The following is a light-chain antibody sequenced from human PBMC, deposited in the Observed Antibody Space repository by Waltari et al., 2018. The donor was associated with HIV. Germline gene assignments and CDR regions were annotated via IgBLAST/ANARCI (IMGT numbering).Light chain of an antibody. CDR1: QSVNSH. CDR3: QQYNNWPPIT. V-gene: IGKV3-15*01. CDR2: GAS. J-gene: IGKJ5*01. Sequence: EVVMTQSPATLSVSPGERATLSCRASQSVNSHLAWYQHKVGQAPRLLIYGASTRATGVPARFSGSGSGTEFTLTISSLQSEDVAVYYCQQYNNWPPITFGQGTRLEIK.